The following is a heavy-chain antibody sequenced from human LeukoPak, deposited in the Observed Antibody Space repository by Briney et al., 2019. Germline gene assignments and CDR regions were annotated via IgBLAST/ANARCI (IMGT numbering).Heavy chain of an antibody. CDR2: INPVDSDT. CDR1: GYTFTSHW. J-gene: IGHJ4*02. Sequence: PGEPLKISCKATGYTFTSHWIGWVRQMSGKGLEWVGIINPVDSDTRYSPSFQGQVTISADKSITTAYLQWSSLQASDTAMFYCARRFCSGGTCYFFDQWGQGTLVTVSS. V-gene: IGHV5-51*01. D-gene: IGHD2-15*01. CDR3: ARRFCSGGTCYFFDQ.